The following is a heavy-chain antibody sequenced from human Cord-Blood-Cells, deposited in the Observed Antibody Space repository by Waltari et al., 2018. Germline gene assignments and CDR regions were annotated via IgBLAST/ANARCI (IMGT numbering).Heavy chain of an antibody. CDR3: ARSGEYYFDY. Sequence: QVQLVQSGAAVKKPGASVKLSCKASGYTFTGYYMHSVRQAPGQGLESMGWINANSGGTNYAQTFQGWVTMTRDTSISTAYMELSRLRSDDTAVYYCARSGEYYFDYWGQGTLVTVSS. CDR1: GYTFTGYY. CDR2: INANSGGT. D-gene: IGHD3-10*01. V-gene: IGHV1-2*04. J-gene: IGHJ4*02.